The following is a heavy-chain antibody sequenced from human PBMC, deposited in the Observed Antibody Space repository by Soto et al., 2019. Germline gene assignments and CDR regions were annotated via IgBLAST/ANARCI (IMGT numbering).Heavy chain of an antibody. Sequence: QVQLQQWGAGLLKPSETLSLTCAVYGGSFSGYYWSWIRQPPGKGLEWIGEINHSGSTNYNPSLKRRVTISVDTSKNQFSLKLSSVTAADTAVYYCPRHCSGGSCPNWYFDLWGRGTLVTVSS. J-gene: IGHJ2*01. D-gene: IGHD2-15*01. CDR1: GGSFSGYY. CDR2: INHSGST. CDR3: PRHCSGGSCPNWYFDL. V-gene: IGHV4-34*01.